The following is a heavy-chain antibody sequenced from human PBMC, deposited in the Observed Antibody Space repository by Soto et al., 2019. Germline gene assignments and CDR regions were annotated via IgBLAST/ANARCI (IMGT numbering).Heavy chain of an antibody. CDR1: GYSFTSYW. D-gene: IGHD2-2*01. V-gene: IGHV5-51*01. CDR3: ATLLVPAAIYYFDY. CDR2: IYPGDSDT. Sequence: GESLKISCKSSGYSFTSYWIGWVRQMPGKGLEWMGIIYPGDSDTRYSPSFQGQVTIPADKSISTAYLQWSSLKASDTAMYYCATLLVPAAIYYFDYWGQGTLVTVSS. J-gene: IGHJ4*02.